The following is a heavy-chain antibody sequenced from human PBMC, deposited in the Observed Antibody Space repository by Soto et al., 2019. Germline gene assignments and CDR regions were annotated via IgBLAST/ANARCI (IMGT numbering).Heavy chain of an antibody. CDR2: VHHSGGT. CDR1: GGSVSGYY. CDR3: ARAPAEYYDERGKGTRYFDY. Sequence: PSETLSLTCTVSGGSVSGYYWSWIRQSPGKGLEWIGYVHHSGGTNYNPSMQSRVTMSIDTSKNRFSLRLDSVTATDTAVYYCARAPAEYYDERGKGTRYFDYWGHGTLVTVSS. D-gene: IGHD3-22*01. V-gene: IGHV4-59*02. J-gene: IGHJ4*01.